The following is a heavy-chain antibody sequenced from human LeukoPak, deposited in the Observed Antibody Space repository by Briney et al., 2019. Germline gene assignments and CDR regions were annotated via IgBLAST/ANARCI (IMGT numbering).Heavy chain of an antibody. CDR1: GDSISSYF. D-gene: IGHD1-1*01. Sequence: SETLSLTCTVSGDSISSYFWIWIRQPPGKGLEWIGYIYYSGNTNSNPSLKSRVTISVDTSKNQFSLKLSSVTAADTAVYYCARHPGTPADYFDYWGQGTLVTVSS. V-gene: IGHV4-59*08. J-gene: IGHJ4*02. CDR3: ARHPGTPADYFDY. CDR2: IYYSGNT.